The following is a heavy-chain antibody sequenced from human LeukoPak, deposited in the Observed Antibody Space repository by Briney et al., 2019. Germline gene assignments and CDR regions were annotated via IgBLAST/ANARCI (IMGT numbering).Heavy chain of an antibody. CDR2: INPNSGGT. Sequence: ASVKVSCKASGYTFTGYYMHWVRQAPGQGPEWMGWINPNSGGTNYAQKFQGRVTMTRDTSISTAYMELSRLRSDDTAVYYCAATRIVVVVAAARAAAFDIWGQGTMVTVSS. V-gene: IGHV1-2*02. CDR3: AATRIVVVVAAARAAAFDI. CDR1: GYTFTGYY. J-gene: IGHJ3*02. D-gene: IGHD2-15*01.